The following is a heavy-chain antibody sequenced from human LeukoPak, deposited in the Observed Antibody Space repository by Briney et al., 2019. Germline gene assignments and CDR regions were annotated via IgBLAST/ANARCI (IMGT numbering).Heavy chain of an antibody. CDR3: AREWELLYDY. CDR2: IYSGGST. J-gene: IGHJ4*02. D-gene: IGHD1-26*01. V-gene: IGHV3-66*01. CDR1: GFTVSSNY. Sequence: PGGSLRLSCAASGFTVSSNYMSWVRQAPGKGLEWVSVIYSGGSTYYADSVKGRFTISRDNSKNTLYLQMNSLRAEDAAVYYCAREWELLYDYWGQGTLVTVSS.